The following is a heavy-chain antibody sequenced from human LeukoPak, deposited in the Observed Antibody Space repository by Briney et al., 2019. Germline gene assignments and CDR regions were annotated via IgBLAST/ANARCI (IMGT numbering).Heavy chain of an antibody. J-gene: IGHJ6*02. CDR2: ISYDGSNK. V-gene: IGHV3-30*18. CDR1: GFTFSSYG. D-gene: IGHD1-7*01. CDR3: AKTRREGWNYLNYYYGMDV. Sequence: PGRSLRLSCAASGFTFSSYGMHWVRQAPGKGLEWVAVISYDGSNKHYADSVKGRFTISRDNSKNTLYLQMNSLRAEDTAVYYCAKTRREGWNYLNYYYGMDVWGQGTTVTVSS.